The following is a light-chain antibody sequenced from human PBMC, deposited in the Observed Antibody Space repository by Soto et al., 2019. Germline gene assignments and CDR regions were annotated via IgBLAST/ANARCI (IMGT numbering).Light chain of an antibody. CDR2: GAS. CDR3: QQFAGS. V-gene: IGKV3-20*01. CDR1: QTISSY. Sequence: IVLTQSPATRSLSPGERATLSCRASQTISSYLLWYQQKPGQAPRLLIYGASSRATGIPDRFIGRGSGTDFTLIISRLEPEDFAVYYCQQFAGSFGGGTKVDIK. J-gene: IGKJ4*02.